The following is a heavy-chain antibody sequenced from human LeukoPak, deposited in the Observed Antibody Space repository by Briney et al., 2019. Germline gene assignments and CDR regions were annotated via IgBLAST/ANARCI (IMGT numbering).Heavy chain of an antibody. V-gene: IGHV3-33*01. D-gene: IGHD6-19*01. CDR1: GFTFSSYG. CDR2: IWYDGSSK. J-gene: IGHJ4*02. CDR3: ARDPPRYSSGWPFDY. Sequence: GRSLRLSCAASGFTFSSYGMHWVRQAPGKGLEWVAVIWYDGSSKYYADSVKGRFTISRDNSKNTLYLQMNSLRAEDTAVYYCARDPPRYSSGWPFDYWGQGTLVTVSS.